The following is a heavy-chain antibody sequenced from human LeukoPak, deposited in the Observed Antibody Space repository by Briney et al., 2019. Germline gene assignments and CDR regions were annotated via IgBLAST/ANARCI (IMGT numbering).Heavy chain of an antibody. J-gene: IGHJ4*02. CDR3: ARDQVGYGSGSYYIYFDY. CDR2: IKQDGSEK. D-gene: IGHD3-10*01. V-gene: IGHV3-7*01. CDR1: GFTFSSYW. Sequence: GGSLRLSCAASGFTFSSYWMSWVRQAPGKGLEWVANIKQDGSEKYYVDSVKGRFTISRDNAKNSLYLQMNSLRAEDTAVYYCARDQVGYGSGSYYIYFDYWGQGTLVTVSS.